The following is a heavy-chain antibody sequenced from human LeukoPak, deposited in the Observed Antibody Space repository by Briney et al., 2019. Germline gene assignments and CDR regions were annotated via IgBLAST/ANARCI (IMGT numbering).Heavy chain of an antibody. Sequence: PSETLSLTCTVSGGSISSGDYYWSWIRQPPGKGLEWIAYMYYSGSTYYNPSLKSRVTMSADTSKNQLSLKLSSVTAADTAVYYCAGPYYYDSRIDPWGQGILVTVSS. CDR3: AGPYYYDSRIDP. D-gene: IGHD3-22*01. CDR1: GGSISSGDYY. CDR2: MYYSGST. J-gene: IGHJ5*02. V-gene: IGHV4-30-4*01.